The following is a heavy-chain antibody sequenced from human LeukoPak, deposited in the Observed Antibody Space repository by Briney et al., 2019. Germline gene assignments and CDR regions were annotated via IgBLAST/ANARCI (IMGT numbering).Heavy chain of an antibody. D-gene: IGHD4-17*01. V-gene: IGHV4-31*03. CDR2: IYYSGTT. J-gene: IGHJ4*02. CDR3: ARILYGEYVG. Sequence: SETLSLTCTVFGGSISSGGYYWIWIRQHPGKGLEWIGYIYYSGTTYYNPALNSRVTISVDTSKNQFSLKLSSVTAADTAVYYCARILYGEYVGWGQGSLVTVSS. CDR1: GGSISSGGYY.